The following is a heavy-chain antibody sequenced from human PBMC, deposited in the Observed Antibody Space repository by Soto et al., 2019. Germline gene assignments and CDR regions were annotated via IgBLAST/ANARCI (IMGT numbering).Heavy chain of an antibody. CDR1: GNTFTSYD. D-gene: IGHD3-10*01. CDR3: ARGRASGSYYLLDY. J-gene: IGHJ4*02. CDR2: INPNSGNI. Sequence: ASVKVSCKASGNTFTSYDINWVRPATGHGLEWMGWINPNSGNIGYVQKFQGRVTMTRDTARRTAYMEVSRLRSDDTAVYYCARGRASGSYYLLDYWGQGTLVTVSS. V-gene: IGHV1-8*01.